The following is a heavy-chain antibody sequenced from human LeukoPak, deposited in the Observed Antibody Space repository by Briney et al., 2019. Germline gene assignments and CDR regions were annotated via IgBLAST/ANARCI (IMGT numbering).Heavy chain of an antibody. CDR3: ARGRTPGIAAAGTDY. D-gene: IGHD6-13*01. J-gene: IGHJ4*02. Sequence: GGSLRLSCAASGFTFSSYSMNWVRQAPGKGLEWVSYISSSSSTIYYADSVKGRFTISRDNAKNSLYLQMNSLRAEDTAVYYCARGRTPGIAAAGTDYWGQGTLVTVSS. V-gene: IGHV3-48*01. CDR1: GFTFSSYS. CDR2: ISSSSSTI.